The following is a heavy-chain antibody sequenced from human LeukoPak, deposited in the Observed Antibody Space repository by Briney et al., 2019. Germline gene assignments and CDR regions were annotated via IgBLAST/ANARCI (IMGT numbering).Heavy chain of an antibody. J-gene: IGHJ4*02. V-gene: IGHV3-53*01. CDR3: ARHFGVVIFDY. CDR1: GFTVSSNY. CDR2: IYSGGST. D-gene: IGHD3-3*01. Sequence: GGSLRLSCAASGFTVSSNYMSWVRQAPGKGLEWVSVIYSGGSTYYADSVKGRFTISRDNSKNTLYLQMNSLRAEDTAVYYCARHFGVVIFDYWGQGTLVTVSS.